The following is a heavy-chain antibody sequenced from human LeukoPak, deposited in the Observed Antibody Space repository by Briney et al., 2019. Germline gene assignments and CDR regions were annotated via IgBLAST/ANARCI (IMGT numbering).Heavy chain of an antibody. J-gene: IGHJ4*02. V-gene: IGHV1-18*01. CDR2: ISAYNGDT. D-gene: IGHD3-22*01. CDR1: GYTFTRHG. CDR3: ARDPSNTSGNYPYFDY. Sequence: GASVKVSCKASGYTFTRHGISWVRQAPGQGLEWMGWISAYNGDTKYAQNFQGRVTITTDTSTTTAYIELRSLRFDDTAVYYCARDPSNTSGNYPYFDYWGQGTLVTVSS.